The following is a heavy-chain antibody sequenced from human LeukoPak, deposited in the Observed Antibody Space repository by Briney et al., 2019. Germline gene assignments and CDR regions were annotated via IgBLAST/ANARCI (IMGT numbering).Heavy chain of an antibody. CDR2: ISPSGSTI. CDR1: GFSFSDYY. CDR3: ARAGRGFTYGYSDS. Sequence: GGSLRLSCEASGFSFSDYYMTWVRQAPGKGLEWVSYISPSGSTIRNADSVKGRFTISRDNTRNSLYLQMSSLRADDTAVYYCARAGRGFTYGYSDSWGQGTLVTVSS. J-gene: IGHJ4*02. D-gene: IGHD2-8*01. V-gene: IGHV3-11*01.